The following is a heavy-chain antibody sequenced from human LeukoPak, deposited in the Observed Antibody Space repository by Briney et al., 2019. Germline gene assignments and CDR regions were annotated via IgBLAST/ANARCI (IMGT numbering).Heavy chain of an antibody. J-gene: IGHJ3*02. CDR1: GGTFSSYA. V-gene: IGHV1-69*13. CDR3: ARAYGDAENAFDI. CDR2: IIPIFGTA. D-gene: IGHD4-17*01. Sequence: ASVKVSCKASGGTFSSYAISWVRQAPGQGLEWMGGIIPIFGTANYAQKFQGRVTITADESTSTAYMELSSLRSEDTAVYYCARAYGDAENAFDIWGQGTMVTVSS.